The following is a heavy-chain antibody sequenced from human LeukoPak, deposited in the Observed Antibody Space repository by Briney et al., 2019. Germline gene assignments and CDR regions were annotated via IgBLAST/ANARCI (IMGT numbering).Heavy chain of an antibody. CDR2: MNPNSGGT. V-gene: IGHV1-2*02. Sequence: ASVKISCKASGYTFTDYYMHWVRQAPGQGLEWMGWMNPNSGGTNYAQRFQGRVTMTRDTSIGTAYMELSRLGSDDTAAYYCARAQTVVAATPGGYWGQGTLVTVSS. D-gene: IGHD2-15*01. J-gene: IGHJ4*02. CDR1: GYTFTDYY. CDR3: ARAQTVVAATPGGY.